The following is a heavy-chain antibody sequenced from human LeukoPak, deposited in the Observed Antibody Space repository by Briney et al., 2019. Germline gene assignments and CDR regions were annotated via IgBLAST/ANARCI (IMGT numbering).Heavy chain of an antibody. CDR1: GGSFSGYY. D-gene: IGHD2-2*01. V-gene: IGHV4-34*01. CDR2: IKHSGGT. Sequence: SETLSLTCAVYGGSFSGYYWSWIRQPPGKGLEWIGEIKHSGGTKYKSSLKSRVTISVDTSKNQFSLKLSSVTAADTAVYYCARSGYCSSTSCYYDPNPIDYWGQGTLVTVSS. J-gene: IGHJ4*02. CDR3: ARSGYCSSTSCYYDPNPIDY.